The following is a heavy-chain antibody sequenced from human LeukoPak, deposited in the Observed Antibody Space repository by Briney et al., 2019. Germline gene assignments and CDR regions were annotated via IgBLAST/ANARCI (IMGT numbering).Heavy chain of an antibody. CDR1: GGSISSGDYY. J-gene: IGHJ4*02. CDR3: ARERWSGYFDF. Sequence: SQTLSLTCTVSGGSISSGDYYWSWIRQHPGKGLEWIGYIYYIGSTYYNPSLKSRATISEDTSKNQFSLTLSSVTAADTAVYYCARERWSGYFDFWGQGTLVTVSS. V-gene: IGHV4-31*03. CDR2: IYYIGST. D-gene: IGHD3-3*01.